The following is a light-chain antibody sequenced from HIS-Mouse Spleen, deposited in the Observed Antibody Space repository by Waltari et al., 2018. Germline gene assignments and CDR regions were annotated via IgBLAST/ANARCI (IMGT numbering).Light chain of an antibody. CDR3: QSYDSSLSGWV. J-gene: IGLJ3*02. CDR2: GNS. Sequence: QSVLTQPPSVSGAPGQRVTISCPGSSSNIGAGYAVPWYQQLPGTAPKLLIYGNSNRPSGVPDRFSGSKSGTSASLAITGLQAEDEADYYCQSYDSSLSGWVFGGGTKLTVL. CDR1: SSNIGAGYA. V-gene: IGLV1-40*01.